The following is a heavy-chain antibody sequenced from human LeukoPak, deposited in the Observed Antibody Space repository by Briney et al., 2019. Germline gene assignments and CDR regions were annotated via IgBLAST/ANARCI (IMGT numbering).Heavy chain of an antibody. CDR3: ARDVLVWFGDFDY. V-gene: IGHV3-21*01. CDR1: GFTFSSYS. D-gene: IGHD3-10*01. J-gene: IGHJ4*02. Sequence: GGSLTLTCAAAGFTFSSYSMSWLRQAPGKGLEWVSSISSSSSYIYYADSVKGLDTISRDNAKKSLFLQMDSLRGEDTAVYYCARDVLVWFGDFDYWGQGTLVTVSS. CDR2: ISSSSSYI.